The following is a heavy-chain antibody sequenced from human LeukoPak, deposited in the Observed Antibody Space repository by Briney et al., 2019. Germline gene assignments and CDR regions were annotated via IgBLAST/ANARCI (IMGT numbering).Heavy chain of an antibody. V-gene: IGHV3-53*01. J-gene: IGHJ4*02. Sequence: PGGSLRLSCAASGFTVSDNYMSWVRQAPGKGLEWVSVIYSGGSTYYADSVKGRFSISRDNSKNTLYLQINSLRAEDTAVYYCARAAGGGGNRFDYWGQGTLVTVSS. CDR1: GFTVSDNY. CDR2: IYSGGST. CDR3: ARAAGGGGNRFDY. D-gene: IGHD4-23*01.